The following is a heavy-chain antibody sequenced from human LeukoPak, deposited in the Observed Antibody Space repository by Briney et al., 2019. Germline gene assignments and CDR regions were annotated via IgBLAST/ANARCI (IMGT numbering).Heavy chain of an antibody. D-gene: IGHD6-13*01. J-gene: IGHJ3*01. V-gene: IGHV4-61*05. Sequence: SETLSLTCAVSGGSISSSSYYWGWIRQPPGKGLEWIGFVYYTGSTNYSPSLKSRVTISVDTSKNQFSLKLRSVTAADTAVYYCARISSSNWYNERGAFDVWGQGTMVTVSS. CDR3: ARISSSNWYNERGAFDV. CDR1: GGSISSSSYY. CDR2: VYYTGST.